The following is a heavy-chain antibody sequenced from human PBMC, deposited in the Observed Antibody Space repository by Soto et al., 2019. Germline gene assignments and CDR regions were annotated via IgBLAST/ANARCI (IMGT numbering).Heavy chain of an antibody. CDR1: GGSISSYY. CDR3: ARTTAAFDY. V-gene: IGHV4-59*01. CDR2: IYYSGST. D-gene: IGHD4-4*01. J-gene: IGHJ4*02. Sequence: SETLSLTCTVSGGSISSYYWSWIRQPPGKGLEWIGYIYYSGSTNYNPSLKSRVTISVDTSKNQFSLKLSSLTAADTAVYYCARTTAAFDYWGQGTLVTVSS.